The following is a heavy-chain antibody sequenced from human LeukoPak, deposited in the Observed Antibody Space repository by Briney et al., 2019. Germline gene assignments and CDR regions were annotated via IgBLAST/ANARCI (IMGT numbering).Heavy chain of an antibody. Sequence: AGGSLRLSCAASGFTFYDYGMRWVRQAPGKGLEWVSGINWNGGSTAYADSVKGRFTIARDNAKNSLYLQMNSLRAEDTALYYCARGYYYDSSGYYGTFDYWGQGTLVTVSS. CDR1: GFTFYDYG. D-gene: IGHD3-22*01. CDR3: ARGYYYDSSGYYGTFDY. CDR2: INWNGGST. J-gene: IGHJ4*02. V-gene: IGHV3-20*04.